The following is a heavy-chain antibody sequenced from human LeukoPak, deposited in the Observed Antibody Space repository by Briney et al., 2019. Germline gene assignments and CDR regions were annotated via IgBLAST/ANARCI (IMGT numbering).Heavy chain of an antibody. Sequence: GASVKVSRKASGYTFTGYYMHWVRQAPGQGVEWMGWINPNSGGTNYAQKFQGRVTMTRDTSISTAYMELSRLRSDDTGVYYCARDVVANWFDPWGQGTLVTVSS. D-gene: IGHD2-2*01. CDR2: INPNSGGT. J-gene: IGHJ5*02. CDR1: GYTFTGYY. CDR3: ARDVVANWFDP. V-gene: IGHV1-2*02.